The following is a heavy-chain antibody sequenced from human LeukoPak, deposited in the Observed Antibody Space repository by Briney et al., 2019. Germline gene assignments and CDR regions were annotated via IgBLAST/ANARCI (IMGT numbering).Heavy chain of an antibody. CDR2: IYYSGST. V-gene: IGHV4-39*07. D-gene: IGHD3-3*01. CDR1: GASISSTSHY. CDR3: ARSWGYDFWTGNLLDY. J-gene: IGHJ4*02. Sequence: PSETLSLTCTVSGASISSTSHYWGWIRQPPGKGLEWIGSIYYSGSTYYNTSLKSRVTISVDMSKNQFSLRVTSVTAADTAVYYCARSWGYDFWTGNLLDYWGQGTL.